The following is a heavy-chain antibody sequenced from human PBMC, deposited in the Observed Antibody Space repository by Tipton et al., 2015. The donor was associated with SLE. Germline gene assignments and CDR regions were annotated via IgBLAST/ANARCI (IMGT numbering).Heavy chain of an antibody. D-gene: IGHD4/OR15-4a*01. CDR3: ARRCAKGLGY. V-gene: IGHV4-34*01. CDR1: GGSFSVYY. CDR2: INHSGST. Sequence: TLSLTCACYGGSFSVYYWTWIRQPPGRGLEWIGEINHSGSTNYNPSLKSRVTISVDTSKNQFSLKLRSVTAADAAVYYCARRCAKGLGYWGQGTLVTVSS. J-gene: IGHJ4*02.